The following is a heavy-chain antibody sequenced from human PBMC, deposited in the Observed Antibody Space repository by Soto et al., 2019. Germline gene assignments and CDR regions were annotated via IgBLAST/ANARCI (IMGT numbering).Heavy chain of an antibody. Sequence: KPSETLSLTCAVSGYSISSGYYWGWIRQPPGKGLEWIGSIYHSGSTYYNPSLKSRVTISVDTSKNQFSLKLSSVTAADTAVYYCARVGLAATYYFDYWGQGTLVTVSS. D-gene: IGHD6-13*01. CDR3: ARVGLAATYYFDY. CDR2: IYHSGST. CDR1: GYSISSGYY. V-gene: IGHV4-38-2*01. J-gene: IGHJ4*02.